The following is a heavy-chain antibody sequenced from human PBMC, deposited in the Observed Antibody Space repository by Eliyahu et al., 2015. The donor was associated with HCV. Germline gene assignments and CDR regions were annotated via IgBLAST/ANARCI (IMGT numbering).Heavy chain of an antibody. CDR1: GYTFTSYG. J-gene: IGHJ4*02. CDR2: ISAYNGNT. CDR3: ARDLPDYDYYDSSGSFPLDY. D-gene: IGHD3-22*01. Sequence: QVQLVQSGAEVKKPGASVKVSCKASGYTFTSYGISWVRQAPGQGLEWMGWISAYNGNTNYAQKLQGRVTMTTDTSTSTAYMELRSLRSDDTAVYYCARDLPDYDYYDSSGSFPLDYWGQGTLVTVSS. V-gene: IGHV1-18*01.